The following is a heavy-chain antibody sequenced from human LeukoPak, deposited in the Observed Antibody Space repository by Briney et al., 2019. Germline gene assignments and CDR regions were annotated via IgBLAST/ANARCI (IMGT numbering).Heavy chain of an antibody. V-gene: IGHV3-30*18. D-gene: IGHD6-19*01. CDR1: GFTFSSYG. J-gene: IGHJ6*02. Sequence: GGSLRLSCAASGFTFSSYGMHWVRQAPGKGLEWVAVISYDGSNKYYADSVKGRFTISRDNSKNTLYLQMNSLRAEDTAVYYCAKDLQWLAPNYYYHGMDVWGQGTTVTVSS. CDR2: ISYDGSNK. CDR3: AKDLQWLAPNYYYHGMDV.